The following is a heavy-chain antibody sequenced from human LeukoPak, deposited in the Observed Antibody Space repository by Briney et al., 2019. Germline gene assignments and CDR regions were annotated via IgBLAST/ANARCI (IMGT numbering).Heavy chain of an antibody. V-gene: IGHV4-39*02. D-gene: IGHD6-6*01. Sequence: SETLSLTCSVSGGSIAVNHYYWGWIRQPPGKGLEWIGSGLYTGNTYSNPSLRSRVTISVDTSKNEFSLKMNSVAAADTAVYYCAREHRSSKYFDSWGQGALMIVSS. CDR3: AREHRSSKYFDS. J-gene: IGHJ4*02. CDR1: GGSIAVNHYY. CDR2: GLYTGNT.